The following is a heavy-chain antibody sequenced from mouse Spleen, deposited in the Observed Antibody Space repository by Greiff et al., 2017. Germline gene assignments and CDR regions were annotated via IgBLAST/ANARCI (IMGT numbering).Heavy chain of an antibody. D-gene: IGHD1-1*01. J-gene: IGHJ4*01. CDR3: ARKEITTVVATTDAMDY. CDR1: GFTFSDYG. Sequence: EVMLVESGGGLVKPGGSLKLSCAASGFTFSDYGMHWVRQAPEKGLEWVAYISSGSSTIYYADTVKGRFTISRDNAKNTLFLQMTSLRSEDTAMYYCARKEITTVVATTDAMDYWGQGTPVTVSS. CDR2: ISSGSSTI. V-gene: IGHV5-17*01.